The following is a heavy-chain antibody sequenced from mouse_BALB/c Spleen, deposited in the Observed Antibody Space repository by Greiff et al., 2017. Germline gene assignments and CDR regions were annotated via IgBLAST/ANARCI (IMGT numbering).Heavy chain of an antibody. D-gene: IGHD2-14*01. V-gene: IGHV5-6-4*01. Sequence: EVQLVESGGGLVKPGGSLKLSCAASGFTFSSYTMSWVRQTPEKRLEWVATISSGGSYTYYPDSVKGRFTIARDNAKNTMYLQMSSLKSEDTAMYYCAGGEGYRCDEYWYMDVWGAGTTVTVSS. CDR3: AGGEGYRCDEYWYMDV. J-gene: IGHJ1*01. CDR2: ISSGGSYT. CDR1: GFTFSSYT.